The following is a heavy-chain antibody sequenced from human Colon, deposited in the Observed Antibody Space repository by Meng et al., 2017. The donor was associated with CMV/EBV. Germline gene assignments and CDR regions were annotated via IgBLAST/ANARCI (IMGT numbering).Heavy chain of an antibody. J-gene: IGHJ4*02. CDR1: GFTFSNGW. CDR3: SAGAGMSDTDY. D-gene: IGHD3-10*01. V-gene: IGHV3-15*01. Sequence: GSGFTFSNGWMSWVRQAPGKGLEWVGRIKRKSDGGTLDYAAPVKGRFSISRDDAKNTLYLEMNSLKIEDTAVYYCSAGAGMSDTDYWGQGTLVTVSS. CDR2: IKRKSDGGTL.